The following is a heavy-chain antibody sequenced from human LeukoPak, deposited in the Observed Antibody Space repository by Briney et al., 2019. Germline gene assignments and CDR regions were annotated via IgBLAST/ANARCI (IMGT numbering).Heavy chain of an antibody. V-gene: IGHV3-23*01. CDR3: AKRTKRQGGSSYYYYMDV. Sequence: GGSLRLSCAASGFTFSSYAMSWVRQAPGKGLEWVSAISGSGGSTYYADSVKGRFTISRDNSKNTLYLQMNSLRAEDTAVYYCAKRTKRQGGSSYYYYMDVWGKGTTVTVSS. CDR1: GFTFSSYA. J-gene: IGHJ6*03. CDR2: ISGSGGST. D-gene: IGHD2-15*01.